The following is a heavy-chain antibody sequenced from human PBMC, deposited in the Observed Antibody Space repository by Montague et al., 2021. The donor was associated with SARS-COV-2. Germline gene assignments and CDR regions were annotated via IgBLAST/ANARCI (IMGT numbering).Heavy chain of an antibody. D-gene: IGHD2-2*01. CDR2: ISYSGST. V-gene: IGHV4-59*01. CDR3: ATFRRTQLLFGTRYYVMDV. CDR1: GGSISGYY. Sequence: SETLSLTCTVSGGSISGYYRSWIRQPPGRGLQWIGYISYSGSTNYNPSLKSRVTISVDTSKNHFTLKLSSVTAADTAVYYCATFRRTQLLFGTRYYVMDVWGQGTLVTVSS. J-gene: IGHJ6*02.